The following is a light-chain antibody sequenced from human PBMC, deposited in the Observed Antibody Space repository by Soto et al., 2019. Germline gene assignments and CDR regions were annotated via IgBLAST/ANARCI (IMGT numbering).Light chain of an antibody. CDR3: QQYGNSPIT. V-gene: IGKV3-20*01. CDR2: GAS. Sequence: ENVLTQSPGTLSLSPGERATLSCRASQSVSNNYLAWYQQKPGQAPRLLIYGASNRATGIPGRFSGSGSGTDFTLTISRLEPEDFAVYYCQQYGNSPITFGQGTRLEIK. J-gene: IGKJ5*01. CDR1: QSVSNNY.